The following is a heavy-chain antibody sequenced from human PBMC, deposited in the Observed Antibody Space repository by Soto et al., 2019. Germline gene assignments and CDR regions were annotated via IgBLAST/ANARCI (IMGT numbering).Heavy chain of an antibody. Sequence: GGSLRLSCAASGFTFSSYSMNWVRQAPGKGLEWVSSISSSSSYIYYADSVKGRFTISRDNAKNSLYLQMNSLRAEDTAVCYCARGYDYYDSSGYRIDAFDIWGQGTMVTVSS. CDR2: ISSSSSYI. J-gene: IGHJ3*02. CDR1: GFTFSSYS. D-gene: IGHD3-22*01. CDR3: ARGYDYYDSSGYRIDAFDI. V-gene: IGHV3-21*01.